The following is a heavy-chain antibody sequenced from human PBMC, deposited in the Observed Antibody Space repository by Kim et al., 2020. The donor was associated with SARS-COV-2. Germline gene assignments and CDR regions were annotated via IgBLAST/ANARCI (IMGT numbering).Heavy chain of an antibody. D-gene: IGHD2-2*02. Sequence: YNPSLKSRVTISVDTSKNQFYLKLSSVTAADTAVYYCAREGVVVPAAIVYWGQGTLVTVSS. J-gene: IGHJ4*02. CDR3: AREGVVVPAAIVY. V-gene: IGHV4-39*07.